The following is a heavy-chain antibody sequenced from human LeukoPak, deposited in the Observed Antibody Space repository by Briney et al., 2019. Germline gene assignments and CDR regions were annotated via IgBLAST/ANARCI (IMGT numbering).Heavy chain of an antibody. D-gene: IGHD1-26*01. CDR2: ISYSENT. V-gene: IGHV4-59*01. J-gene: IGHJ4*02. CDR1: GCSISSYY. CDR3: ARNSGSYSFEN. Sequence: SETLSLTCTVSGCSISSYYWSWMRQSPGKGLEWIGYISYSENTNYNPSLRSRVTMSVDTPKNQFSLKLSSVTAADTAVYYCARNSGSYSFENWGQGTLVTVSS.